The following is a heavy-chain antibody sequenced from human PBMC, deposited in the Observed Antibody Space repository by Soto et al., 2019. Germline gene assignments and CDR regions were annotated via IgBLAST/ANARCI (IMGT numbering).Heavy chain of an antibody. V-gene: IGHV3-30*18. Sequence: QVQLVESGGGMVQPGRSLRLSCAASGFTFSSYAIHWVRQAPGKGLEWVAVISYDASNQYYADSVTGRFSISRDNSKNTLYLQMSSLRAEDTAVYYCAKAIAVFERMDVWGQGTTVTVSS. J-gene: IGHJ6*02. CDR2: ISYDASNQ. CDR3: AKAIAVFERMDV. CDR1: GFTFSSYA. D-gene: IGHD3-3*01.